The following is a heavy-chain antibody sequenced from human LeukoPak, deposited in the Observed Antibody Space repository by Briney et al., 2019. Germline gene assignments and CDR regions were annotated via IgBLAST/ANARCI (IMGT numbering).Heavy chain of an antibody. J-gene: IGHJ6*02. CDR3: ARASYYYDSSGYTYYYGMDV. CDR2: IYYSGST. Sequence: SETLSLTCTVSGGSVSSGSYYWSWIRQPPGKGLEWIGYIYYSGSTNYNPSLKSRVTISVDTSKNQFSLKLSSVTAADTAVYYCARASYYYDSSGYTYYYGMDVWGQGTTVTVSS. V-gene: IGHV4-61*01. CDR1: GGSVSSGSYY. D-gene: IGHD3-22*01.